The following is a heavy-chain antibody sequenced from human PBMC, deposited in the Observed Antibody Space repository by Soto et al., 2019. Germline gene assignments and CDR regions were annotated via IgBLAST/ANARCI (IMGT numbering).Heavy chain of an antibody. J-gene: IGHJ4*02. CDR1: GFTFSNYW. D-gene: IGHD6-13*01. Sequence: PGGSLRLSCAASGFTFSNYWMHWVRQAPGKGLVWVSRIDNDGSSTTYADSVKGRFTISRDNAKDTVYLQMNSLRAEDAAVYYCARHPGNSWYGFDSWGQGTLVTVSS. V-gene: IGHV3-74*03. CDR2: IDNDGSST. CDR3: ARHPGNSWYGFDS.